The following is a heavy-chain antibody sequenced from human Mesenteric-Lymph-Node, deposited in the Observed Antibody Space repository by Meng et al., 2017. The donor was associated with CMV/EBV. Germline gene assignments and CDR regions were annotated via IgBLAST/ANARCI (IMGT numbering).Heavy chain of an antibody. Sequence: QVQLQQWGAGLLKPSETLPRTCAVYGGSFSGYYWSWIRQPPGKGLEWIGEINHSGSTNYNPSLKSRVTISVDTSKNQFSLKLSSVTAADTAVYYCARHQRWLKSEGGFNYWGQGTLVTVSS. CDR2: INHSGST. J-gene: IGHJ4*02. D-gene: IGHD4-23*01. CDR3: ARHQRWLKSEGGFNY. CDR1: GGSFSGYY. V-gene: IGHV4-34*01.